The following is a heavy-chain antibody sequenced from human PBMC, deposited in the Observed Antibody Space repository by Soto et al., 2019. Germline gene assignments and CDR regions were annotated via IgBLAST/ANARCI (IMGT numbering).Heavy chain of an antibody. CDR2: TYYRSKWYN. D-gene: IGHD6-13*01. CDR3: ARDPDSSRWGDLYYYYGMDV. Sequence: SQTLSLTCAISGDSVSSNSAAWNWIRQSPSRGLEWLGRTYYRSKWYNDYAVSVKSRITINPDTSKNQFSLQLNSVTPEDTAVYYCARDPDSSRWGDLYYYYGMDVWGQGTTVTVSS. V-gene: IGHV6-1*01. J-gene: IGHJ6*02. CDR1: GDSVSSNSAA.